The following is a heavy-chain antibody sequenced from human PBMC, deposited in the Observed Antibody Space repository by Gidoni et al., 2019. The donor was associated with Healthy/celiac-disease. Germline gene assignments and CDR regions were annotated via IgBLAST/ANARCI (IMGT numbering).Heavy chain of an antibody. CDR2: ISGSGGST. Sequence: EVQLLESGGGLVQPGGSLRLSCAASGFTFSSYAMSWVRQAPGKGLEWVSAISGSGGSTYYADSVKGRFTISRDNSKNTLYLQMNSLRAEDTAVYYCAKTHKRTVDFWSGYYTGGGDYYYYGMDVWGQGTTVTVSS. V-gene: IGHV3-23*01. J-gene: IGHJ6*02. CDR3: AKTHKRTVDFWSGYYTGGGDYYYYGMDV. CDR1: GFTFSSYA. D-gene: IGHD3-3*01.